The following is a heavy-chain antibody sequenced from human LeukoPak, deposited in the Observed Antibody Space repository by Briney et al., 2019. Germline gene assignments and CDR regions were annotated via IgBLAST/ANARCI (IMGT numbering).Heavy chain of an antibody. J-gene: IGHJ4*02. CDR3: ARDRDYGDSFDY. D-gene: IGHD4-17*01. CDR2: TNPNSGGT. V-gene: IGHV1-2*02. Sequence: GWTNPNSGGTNYAQKFQGSATMTKDTSISTAYMELSRPRSDDTAVYYCARDRDYGDSFDYWGQGTLVTVSS.